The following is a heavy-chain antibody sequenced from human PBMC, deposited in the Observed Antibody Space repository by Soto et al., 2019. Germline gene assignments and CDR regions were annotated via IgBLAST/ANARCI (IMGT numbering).Heavy chain of an antibody. D-gene: IGHD1-20*01. CDR2: MNPNSGNT. J-gene: IGHJ6*02. Sequence: QVQLVQSGAEVKKPGASVKVSCKASGYTFTSYDINWVRQATGQGLEWMGWMNPNSGNTGYAQKFQGRVTMTRNTSISTAYMELSSLRSEDTAVYYCATSKPLYNWNYYYYYYGMDVWGQGTTVTVSS. CDR1: GYTFTSYD. V-gene: IGHV1-8*01. CDR3: ATSKPLYNWNYYYYYYGMDV.